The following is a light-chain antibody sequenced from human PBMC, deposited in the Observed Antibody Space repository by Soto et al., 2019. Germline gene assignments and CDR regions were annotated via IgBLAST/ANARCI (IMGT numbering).Light chain of an antibody. CDR3: QQYHNCPPT. CDR1: QSVSSA. CDR2: GAS. J-gene: IGKJ5*01. V-gene: IGKV3-15*01. Sequence: EILMTQSPSTLSVSPGERATLSCRASQSVSSALAWYQQKPGQAPSLLISGASTRDTGIPSRFSGTGSGTDFTLIISSLQSEDFAVYYCQQYHNCPPTFGQGTRLEIK.